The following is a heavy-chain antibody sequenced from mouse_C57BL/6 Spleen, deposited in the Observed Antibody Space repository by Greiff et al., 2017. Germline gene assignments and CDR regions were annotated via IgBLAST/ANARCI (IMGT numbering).Heavy chain of an antibody. CDR1: GYTFTSYW. CDR3: ASGLELGYFDV. J-gene: IGHJ1*03. V-gene: IGHV1-64*01. D-gene: IGHD3-3*01. Sequence: VQLQQPGAELVKPGASVKLSCKASGYTFTSYWMHWVKQRPGQGLEWIGMIHPNSGSTNYNEKFKSKATLTVDTSSSTAYMQLSSLTSEDSAVYYCASGLELGYFDVWGTGTTVTVSS. CDR2: IHPNSGST.